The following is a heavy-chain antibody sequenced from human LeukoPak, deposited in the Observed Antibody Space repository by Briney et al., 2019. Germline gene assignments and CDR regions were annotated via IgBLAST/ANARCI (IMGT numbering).Heavy chain of an antibody. J-gene: IGHJ4*02. CDR3: ARVRATGGYFDY. CDR2: INHSGST. CDR1: GGSFSGYY. Sequence: TSETLSLTCAVYGGSFSGYYWSWIRQPPGKGLEWIGEINHSGSTNYNPSLKSRVTISVDTSKNQFSLKLSSVTAADTAVYYCARVRATGGYFDYWGQGTLVTVSS. D-gene: IGHD1-26*01. V-gene: IGHV4-34*01.